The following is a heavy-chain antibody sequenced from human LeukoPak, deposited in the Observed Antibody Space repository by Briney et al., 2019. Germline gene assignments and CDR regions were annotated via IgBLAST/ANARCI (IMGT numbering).Heavy chain of an antibody. CDR2: ISTSGAT. Sequence: PSQTLSLTCTVSGDSMSGYWAWVRRPAGKGLEWIGRISTSGATDYNPSLKSGITMSVDTSKNQFSLKLRSMTAVDTAVYYCARSKSGSYGWFDPWGQGTLVTVSS. V-gene: IGHV4-4*07. D-gene: IGHD1-26*01. J-gene: IGHJ5*02. CDR1: GDSMSGY. CDR3: ARSKSGSYGWFDP.